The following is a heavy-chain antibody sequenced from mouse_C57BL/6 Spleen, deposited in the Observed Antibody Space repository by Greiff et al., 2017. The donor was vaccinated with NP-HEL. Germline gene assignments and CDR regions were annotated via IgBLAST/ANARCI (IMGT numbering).Heavy chain of an antibody. CDR3: TTGGLLQTWFAY. Sequence: EVKLQESGAELVRPGASVKLSCTASGFNIKDDYMHWVKQRPEQGLEWIGWIDPENGDTEYASKFQGKATITADTSSNTAYLQLSSLTSEDTAVYYCTTGGLLQTWFAYWGQGTLVTVSA. J-gene: IGHJ3*01. V-gene: IGHV14-4*01. D-gene: IGHD2-3*01. CDR1: GFNIKDDY. CDR2: IDPENGDT.